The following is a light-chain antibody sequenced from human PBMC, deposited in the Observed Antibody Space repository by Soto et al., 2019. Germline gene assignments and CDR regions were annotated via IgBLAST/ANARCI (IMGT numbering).Light chain of an antibody. CDR2: GAS. CDR1: QSVSSSY. V-gene: IGKV3-20*01. J-gene: IGKJ1*01. Sequence: EVVLTHSPGTLALSRCERATLSFSASQSVSSSYLAWYQHRPGQAPRLLIFGASSRATGIPDRFSGTGSGTDFTLTISRLEPEDFAVYYCQQYGNSPWTFGQGTKVDIK. CDR3: QQYGNSPWT.